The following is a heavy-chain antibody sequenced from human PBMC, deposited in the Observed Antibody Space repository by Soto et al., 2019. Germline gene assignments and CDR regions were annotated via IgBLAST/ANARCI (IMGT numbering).Heavy chain of an antibody. CDR3: AREDAVTRGFDP. Sequence: ASVKVSCKASGGTFSSYAISWVRQAPGQGLEWMGGIIPIFGTANYAQRFQGRVTITADESTSTAYMELSSLRSEDTAVYYCAREDAVTRGFDPWGQGTLVTVSS. J-gene: IGHJ5*02. D-gene: IGHD2-21*02. CDR2: IIPIFGTA. V-gene: IGHV1-69*13. CDR1: GGTFSSYA.